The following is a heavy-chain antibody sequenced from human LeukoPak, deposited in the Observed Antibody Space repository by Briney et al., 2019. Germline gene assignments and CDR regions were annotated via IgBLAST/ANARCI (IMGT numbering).Heavy chain of an antibody. V-gene: IGHV4-39*01. CDR1: GGSISSSSYY. Sequence: SETLSLTCTVSGGSISSSSYYWGWIRQPPGKGLEWIGSIYYSGSTYYNPSLKSRVTISVDTSKNQFSLKLSSVTAADTAVYYCARHRWTYGAYGETLVYYFDYWGQGTLVTVSS. J-gene: IGHJ4*02. CDR3: ARHRWTYGAYGETLVYYFDY. CDR2: IYYSGST. D-gene: IGHD4-17*01.